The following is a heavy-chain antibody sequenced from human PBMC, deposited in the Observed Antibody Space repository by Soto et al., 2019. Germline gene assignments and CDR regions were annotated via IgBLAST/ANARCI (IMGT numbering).Heavy chain of an antibody. V-gene: IGHV4-30-4*01. Sequence: SETLSLTCTVSGGSISSGDYYWSWIRQPPGKGLEWIGYIYYSGSTYYNPSLKSRVTISVDTSKNQFSLKLSSVTAADTAVYYCARSLMTTVTGYYYGMDVWGQGTTVTVS. D-gene: IGHD4-4*01. CDR1: GGSISSGDYY. J-gene: IGHJ6*02. CDR3: ARSLMTTVTGYYYGMDV. CDR2: IYYSGST.